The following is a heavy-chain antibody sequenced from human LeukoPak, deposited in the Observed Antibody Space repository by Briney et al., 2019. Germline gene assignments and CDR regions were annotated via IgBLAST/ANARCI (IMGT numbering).Heavy chain of an antibody. CDR3: ARGRVVGATWDAFDI. V-gene: IGHV3-7*01. CDR1: GFTFSLYR. Sequence: PGGSLRLSCVASGFTFSLYRMSWVRQAPGKGLEWVANIKQDGSEKYYVDSVKGRFTISRDNAEISLFLQMNSLRAEDTAVYYCARGRVVGATWDAFDIWGQGTVVIISS. CDR2: IKQDGSEK. D-gene: IGHD1-26*01. J-gene: IGHJ3*02.